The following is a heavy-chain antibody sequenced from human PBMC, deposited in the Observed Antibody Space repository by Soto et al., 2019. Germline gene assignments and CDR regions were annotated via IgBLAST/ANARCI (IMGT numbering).Heavy chain of an antibody. V-gene: IGHV4-31*03. J-gene: IGHJ3*02. CDR2: IYYSGST. D-gene: IGHD1-7*01. CDR3: ARELELLEDAFDI. CDR1: VGSISSGGYY. Sequence: QVQLQESGPGLVKPSQTLSLTCTVSVGSISSGGYYWSWIRQHPGKGLEWFGYIYYSGSTYYNPSLKSRVTISVNTSKNQFSLKLSSVTAADTAVYYCARELELLEDAFDIWGQGTMVTVSS.